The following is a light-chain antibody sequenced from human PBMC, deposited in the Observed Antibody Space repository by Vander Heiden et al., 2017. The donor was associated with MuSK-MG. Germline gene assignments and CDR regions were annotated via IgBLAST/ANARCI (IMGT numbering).Light chain of an antibody. J-gene: IGKJ2*04. CDR2: DAS. V-gene: IGKV3-20*01. Sequence: IVLTQSPGTLSLSPGERATLSCRASQSVSSNYLAWFQQKPGQAPRLLIYDASSRATGIPDRFSGSGSGTDFTLTISRLEPEDFAVYYCQQYSNSPCSFGQGTKLEIK. CDR3: QQYSNSPCS. CDR1: QSVSSNY.